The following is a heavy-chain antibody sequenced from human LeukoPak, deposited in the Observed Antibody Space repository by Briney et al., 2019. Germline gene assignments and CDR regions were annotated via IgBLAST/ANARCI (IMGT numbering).Heavy chain of an antibody. V-gene: IGHV3-53*01. CDR2: IYAGDTT. CDR3: ARGLRGFDP. Sequence: GGSLRLSCAASGFTVSSNDMSWVRQAPGKGLEWVSVIYAGDTTSYADSVKGRFTISRDNTKNTLYLQMNSRRAEDTAVYYCARGLRGFDPWGQGTLVTVSS. CDR1: GFTVSSND. J-gene: IGHJ5*02. D-gene: IGHD6-19*01.